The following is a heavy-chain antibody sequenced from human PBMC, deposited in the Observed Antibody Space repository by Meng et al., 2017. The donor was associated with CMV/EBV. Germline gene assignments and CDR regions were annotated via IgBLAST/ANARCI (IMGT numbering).Heavy chain of an antibody. D-gene: IGHD5-18*01. Sequence: SVPVSCQASGYTFPSYGISWVRQAPAQGLEWMGWISAYNGNTNYAQKLQGRVTMTTDTSTSTAYMELRSLRSDDPAVYYCARSKPPRLQLWLQYWFDPWGQGTLVTVSS. V-gene: IGHV1-18*01. CDR2: ISAYNGNT. J-gene: IGHJ5*02. CDR1: GYTFPSYG. CDR3: ARSKPPRLQLWLQYWFDP.